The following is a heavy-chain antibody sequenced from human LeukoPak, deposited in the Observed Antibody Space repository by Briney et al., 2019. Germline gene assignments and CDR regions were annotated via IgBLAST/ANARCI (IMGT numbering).Heavy chain of an antibody. Sequence: SETLSLTCTVSGGSISSSSYYWGWIRQPPGKGLEWIGSIYYSGSTYYNPSLKSRVTISVDTSKNQFSLKLSSVTAADTAVYYCARHWQLLLYVAYFDYWGQGTLVTVSS. CDR2: IYYSGST. V-gene: IGHV4-39*01. D-gene: IGHD2-15*01. CDR3: ARHWQLLLYVAYFDY. J-gene: IGHJ4*02. CDR1: GGSISSSSYY.